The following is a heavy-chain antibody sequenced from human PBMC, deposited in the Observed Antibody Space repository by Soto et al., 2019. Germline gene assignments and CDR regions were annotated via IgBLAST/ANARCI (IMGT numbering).Heavy chain of an antibody. CDR1: GGSISNYY. Sequence: QVQLQESGPGLVKPSETLSLTCTVSGGSISNYYWSWVRQPPGKGPEWIGYIYYSGSTNYNPSLKTRVPAYPDTAKNLCPRKLTSVPASATAVYYCASDGGEYSSGHNCWENWFAPWGPGTLVTVSP. J-gene: IGHJ5*02. CDR3: ASDGGEYSSGHNCWENWFAP. V-gene: IGHV4-59*01. D-gene: IGHD2-15*01. CDR2: IYYSGST.